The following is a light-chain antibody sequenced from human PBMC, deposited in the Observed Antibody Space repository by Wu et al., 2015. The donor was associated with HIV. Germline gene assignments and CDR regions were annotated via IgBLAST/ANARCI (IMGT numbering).Light chain of an antibody. V-gene: IGKV3-20*01. CDR2: DAS. CDR3: QHYGSHRWT. J-gene: IGKJ1*01. Sequence: EIVLTQSPGTLSLSPGERATLSCRASQSVTTNELAWYQQKPGQSPRLPIYDASSRAAGLPDRFSGSGSGTDFTLTISRLEPEDFAVYYCQHYGSHRWTFGQGPRWKS. CDR1: QSVTTNE.